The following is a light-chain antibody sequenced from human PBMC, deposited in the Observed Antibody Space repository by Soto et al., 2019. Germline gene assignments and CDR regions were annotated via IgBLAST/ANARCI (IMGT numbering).Light chain of an antibody. CDR3: QQYNSYPLT. V-gene: IGKV1-5*03. CDR1: QSFSTW. CDR2: KAS. J-gene: IGKJ4*01. Sequence: DIQMTQSPSTLSAFVGDRVTITCRASQSFSTWVAWYQQKPGKAPKLLIYKASSLESGVPSRFRVSNPGTEFTPTISRLQPDDFATYYCQQYNSYPLTFGGGTKVEIK.